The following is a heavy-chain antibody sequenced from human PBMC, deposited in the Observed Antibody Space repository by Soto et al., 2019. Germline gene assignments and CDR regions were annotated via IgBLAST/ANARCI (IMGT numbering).Heavy chain of an antibody. CDR3: ATPYPQQRITTIAQHAFDI. V-gene: IGHV5-51*01. J-gene: IGHJ3*02. CDR1: GYSFTSYW. CDR2: IYPGDSDT. Sequence: GESLKISCKGSGYSFTSYWIGWVRQMPGKGLEWMGIIYPGDSDTRYSPSFQGQVTISADKSISTAYLQWSSLKASDTAMYYCATPYPQQRITTIAQHAFDIWGQGTMVTVSS. D-gene: IGHD3-22*01.